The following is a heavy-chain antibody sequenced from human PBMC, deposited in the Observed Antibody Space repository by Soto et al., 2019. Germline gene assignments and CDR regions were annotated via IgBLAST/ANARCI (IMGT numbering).Heavy chain of an antibody. V-gene: IGHV4-59*01. Sequence: SETLSLTCTVSGGSISSYFWSWIRQPPGKGLEWIGYIYYTGNTNYNPSLRSRVTISADTSKNHFSLKVRSVTDADTAVYYCARVKGYSYGLWHGMDVWGQGTTVTVSS. CDR3: ARVKGYSYGLWHGMDV. D-gene: IGHD5-18*01. CDR2: IYYTGNT. CDR1: GGSISSYF. J-gene: IGHJ6*02.